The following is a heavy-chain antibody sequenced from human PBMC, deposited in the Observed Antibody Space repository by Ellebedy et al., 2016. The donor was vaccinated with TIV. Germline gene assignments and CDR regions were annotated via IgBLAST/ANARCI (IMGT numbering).Heavy chain of an antibody. V-gene: IGHV4-59*08. D-gene: IGHD3-3*01. CDR3: ARTARSRSGAIWFDP. J-gene: IGHJ5*02. CDR2: ILYSVTA. CDR1: GGSISGSH. Sequence: MPSETLSLTFTVSGGSISGSHWSWIPQPPGKGLEYIRYILYSVTARSESALNSRATISVDTSKNQVYLKLPSVTAADTAVYYCARTARSRSGAIWFDPWGQGTLVTVSS.